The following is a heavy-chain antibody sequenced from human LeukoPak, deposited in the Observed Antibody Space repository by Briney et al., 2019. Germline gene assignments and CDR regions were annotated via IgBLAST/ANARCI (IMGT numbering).Heavy chain of an antibody. CDR3: ASSLSGAYYFDY. CDR2: IYHSGST. D-gene: IGHD2-15*01. J-gene: IGHJ4*02. CDR1: GGSISSGGYS. V-gene: IGHV4-30-2*01. Sequence: SETLSLTCAVSGGSISSGGYSWSWIRQPPGKGLEWIGYIYHSGSTYYNPSLKCRVTISVDRSKNQFSLKLSSVTAADTAVYYCASSLSGAYYFDYWGQGTLVTVSS.